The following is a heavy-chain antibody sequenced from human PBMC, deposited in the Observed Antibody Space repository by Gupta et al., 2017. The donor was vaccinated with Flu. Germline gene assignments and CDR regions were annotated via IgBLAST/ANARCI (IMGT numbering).Heavy chain of an antibody. CDR2: IYHTGST. V-gene: IGHV4-31*03. Sequence: QVQLQESGPGLVKPSQTLSLTCTVSGGSISSGVFYWSWIRHHPGRGLEWIGYIYHTGSTQYNPSLKSRVSISLDTSKNQFSLKLNSVTAADTAVYYCAREVAYWGQGTLGTVSA. CDR1: GGSISSGVFY. CDR3: AREVAY. J-gene: IGHJ4*02.